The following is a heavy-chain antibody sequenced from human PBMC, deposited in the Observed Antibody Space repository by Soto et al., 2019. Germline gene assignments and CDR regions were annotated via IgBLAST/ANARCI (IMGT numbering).Heavy chain of an antibody. D-gene: IGHD3-10*01. J-gene: IGHJ4*02. CDR1: GFTFSSYD. CDR2: IGTAGDT. V-gene: IGHV3-13*01. CDR3: ARAPRGTMVRGVISPYFDY. Sequence: GGSLRLSCAASGFTFSSYDMHWVRQATGKGLEWVSAIGTAGDTYYPGSVKGRFTISRENAKNSLYLQMNSLRAGDTAVYYCARAPRGTMVRGVISPYFDYWGQGTLVTVSS.